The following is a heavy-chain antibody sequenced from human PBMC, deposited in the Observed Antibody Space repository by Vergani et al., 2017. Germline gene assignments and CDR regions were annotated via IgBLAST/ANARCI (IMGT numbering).Heavy chain of an antibody. Sequence: QVQLVQSGAEVKKPGSSVKVSCKASGGTFSSYAISWVRQAPGQGLEWMGGIIPILGTANYAQKFQGRVTITADESTSTAYMELSSLRSEDTAVYYCARVRYSSSWYSTAGYFDYWGQGTLVTVSS. J-gene: IGHJ4*02. CDR2: IIPILGTA. V-gene: IGHV1-69*11. D-gene: IGHD6-13*01. CDR1: GGTFSSYA. CDR3: ARVRYSSSWYSTAGYFDY.